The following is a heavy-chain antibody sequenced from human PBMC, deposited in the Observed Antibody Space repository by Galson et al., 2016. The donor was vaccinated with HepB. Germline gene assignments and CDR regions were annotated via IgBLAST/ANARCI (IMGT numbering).Heavy chain of an antibody. J-gene: IGHJ5*02. CDR2: ISNSGVNT. D-gene: IGHD6-13*01. CDR1: GFTFNTYY. CDR3: ARDRTARAALDL. V-gene: IGHV3-11*06. Sequence: SLRLSCAASGFTFNTYYMSWVRQAPGRGLEWVAYISNSGVNTHYAGSVNSRFTISRDNAKNSLFLQMNSLRAEDTAVYYCARDRTARAALDLWGQGTLVTVSS.